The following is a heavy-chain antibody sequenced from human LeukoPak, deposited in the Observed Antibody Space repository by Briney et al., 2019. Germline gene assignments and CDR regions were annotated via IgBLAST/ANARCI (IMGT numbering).Heavy chain of an antibody. CDR3: ATTIDYCGGDSCSDY. Sequence: QPGGSLRLSCAASGFTFSSYGMHWVRQAPGKGLEWVAVIWYDGSNKYYADSVKGRFTISRDNSKNTLYLQMNSLRAEDTAVYYCATTIDYCGGDSCSDYWGQGILVTVSS. D-gene: IGHD2-15*01. CDR1: GFTFSSYG. V-gene: IGHV3-33*01. J-gene: IGHJ4*02. CDR2: IWYDGSNK.